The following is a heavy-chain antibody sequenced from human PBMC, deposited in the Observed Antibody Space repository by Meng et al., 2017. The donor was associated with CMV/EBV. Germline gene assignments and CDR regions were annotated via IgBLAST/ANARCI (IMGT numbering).Heavy chain of an antibody. Sequence: GGSLRLSCAASGFTFSSYRMNWVRQAPGKGLEWVSSISSSSSYIYYADSVKGRFTISRDNAKNSLYLQMNSLRAEDTAVYYCVGGIVVVPAAIHYYYYGMDVWGQGTTVTVSS. CDR2: ISSSSSYI. CDR1: GFTFSSYR. V-gene: IGHV3-21*01. D-gene: IGHD2-2*01. CDR3: VGGIVVVPAAIHYYYYGMDV. J-gene: IGHJ6*02.